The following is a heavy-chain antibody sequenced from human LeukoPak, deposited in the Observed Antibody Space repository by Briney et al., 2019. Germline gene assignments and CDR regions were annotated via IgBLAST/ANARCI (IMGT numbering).Heavy chain of an antibody. CDR3: AKSSDGALRAVDFYY. CDR1: GLTFSDSA. CDR2: IAFDGNTK. J-gene: IGHJ4*02. D-gene: IGHD3-16*01. V-gene: IGHV3-30*04. Sequence: GGSLRLSCAASGLTFSDSAMHWVRQAPGEGLEWVAMIAFDGNTKYYADFMKGRFTISRDNAKNSLYLQMNSLRAEDMALYYCAKSSDGALRAVDFYYWGQGTLVTVSS.